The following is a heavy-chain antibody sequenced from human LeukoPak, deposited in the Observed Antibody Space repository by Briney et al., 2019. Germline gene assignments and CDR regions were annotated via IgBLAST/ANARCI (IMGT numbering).Heavy chain of an antibody. V-gene: IGHV3-7*03. CDR1: GFTFSSYW. J-gene: IGHJ4*02. CDR2: IRQDGDLK. CDR3: ASGLELDY. Sequence: GGSLRLSCTGSGFTFSSYWMSWVRQAPGKGLEWVANIRQDGDLKHYVDSVRGRFTISRDNAENSLYLQMNSLRAEDTAVYYCASGLELDYWGQGTLVTVSS.